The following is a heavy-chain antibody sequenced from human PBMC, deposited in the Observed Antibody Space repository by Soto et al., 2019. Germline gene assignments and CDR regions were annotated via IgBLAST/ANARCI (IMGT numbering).Heavy chain of an antibody. CDR2: IYYSGST. J-gene: IGHJ4*02. Sequence: PSETLSLTCTVSGGSISSGGYYWSWIRQHPGKGLEWIGYIYYSGSTYYNPSLKSRVTISVDTSKNQFSLKLSSVTAADTAVYYCARGDYGDFPFDYWGQGTLVTVSS. D-gene: IGHD4-17*01. V-gene: IGHV4-31*03. CDR1: GGSISSGGYY. CDR3: ARGDYGDFPFDY.